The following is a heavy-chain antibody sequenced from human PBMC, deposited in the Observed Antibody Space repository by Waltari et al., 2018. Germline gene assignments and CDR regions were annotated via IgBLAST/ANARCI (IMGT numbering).Heavy chain of an antibody. CDR1: GDSVSSNSAI. Sequence: QVQLQQSGPGLVKPSQTLSLTCAISGDSVSSNSAILNWIRQSPSRGLEWLGRTYYRSKWYSDSAVSVKSRITINPDTSKNQFSLQLNSVTPEDTAVYYCARGGFGFNAGRFDSWGRGTLVTVTS. D-gene: IGHD3-10*01. V-gene: IGHV6-1*01. CDR3: ARGGFGFNAGRFDS. CDR2: TYYRSKWYS. J-gene: IGHJ4*02.